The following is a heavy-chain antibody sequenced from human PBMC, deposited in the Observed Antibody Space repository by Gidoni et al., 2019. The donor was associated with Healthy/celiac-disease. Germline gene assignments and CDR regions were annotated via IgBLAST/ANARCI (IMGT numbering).Heavy chain of an antibody. CDR3: ARTRVGGSGWTPFDY. Sequence: QVQLQASGPGLVKPSGTLSLTCAVSGGSISSSNWWSWVRQPPGKGLEWSGEIYHSGSTNYNPSLKSRVTISVDKSKNQFSLKLSSVTAADTAVYYCARTRVGGSGWTPFDYWGQGTLVTVSS. CDR2: IYHSGST. V-gene: IGHV4-4*02. CDR1: GGSISSSNW. J-gene: IGHJ4*02. D-gene: IGHD6-19*01.